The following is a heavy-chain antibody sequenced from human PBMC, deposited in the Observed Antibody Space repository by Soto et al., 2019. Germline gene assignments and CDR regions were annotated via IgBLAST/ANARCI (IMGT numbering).Heavy chain of an antibody. J-gene: IGHJ3*02. V-gene: IGHV4-4*02. Sequence: SETLSLTCAVSGGSISSSNWWSWVRQPPGKGLEWIGEIYHSGSTNYNPSLKSRVTISVDKSKNQFSLKLSSVTAADTAAYYCARFNSMSYYEAFDIWGQGTMVT. CDR3: ARFNSMSYYEAFDI. CDR2: IYHSGST. CDR1: GGSISSSNW. D-gene: IGHD1-26*01.